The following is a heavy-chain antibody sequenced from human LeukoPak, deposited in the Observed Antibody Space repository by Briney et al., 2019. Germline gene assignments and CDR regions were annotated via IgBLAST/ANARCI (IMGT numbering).Heavy chain of an antibody. CDR3: ARVMEAERTTFAFNAFDI. J-gene: IGHJ3*02. CDR2: TYYRSTWYN. Sequence: SQTLSLTCATSGDSVSSNSAVWPWIRQSPSRGLEWLGRTYYRSTWYNDYAVSVKSRITFNPDTSKNQFSLQLNSVTPEDTAMYYCARVMEAERTTFAFNAFDIWGQGTMVTVSS. D-gene: IGHD3-16*01. V-gene: IGHV6-1*01. CDR1: GDSVSSNSAV.